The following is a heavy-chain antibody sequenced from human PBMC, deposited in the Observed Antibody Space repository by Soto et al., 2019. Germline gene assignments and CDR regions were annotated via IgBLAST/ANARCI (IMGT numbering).Heavy chain of an antibody. CDR2: IKQDGSEK. V-gene: IGHV3-7*01. Sequence: GGSLRLSCAATGFIFSSDWMSWVRQAPGKGLEWVANIKQDGSEKYYVDSAKGRFTISRDNAKNSLHLQMNSLRAEDTAVYYCARGFNSAFDIWGQGKMVTVS. CDR1: GFIFSSDW. CDR3: ARGFNSAFDI. J-gene: IGHJ3*02.